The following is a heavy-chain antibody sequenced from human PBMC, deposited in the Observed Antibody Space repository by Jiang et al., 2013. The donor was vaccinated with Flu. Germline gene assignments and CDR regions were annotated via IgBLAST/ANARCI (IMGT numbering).Heavy chain of an antibody. CDR3: VCGGDCYSRNAFDI. D-gene: IGHD2-21*02. V-gene: IGHV2-70*11. Sequence: FSGFSLSTSGMCVSWIRQPPGKALEWLARIDWDDDKYYSTSLKTRLTISKDTSKNQVVLTMTNMDPVDTATYYCVCGGDCYSRNAFDIWGQGTMVTVSS. J-gene: IGHJ3*02. CDR1: GFSLSTSGMC. CDR2: IDWDDDK.